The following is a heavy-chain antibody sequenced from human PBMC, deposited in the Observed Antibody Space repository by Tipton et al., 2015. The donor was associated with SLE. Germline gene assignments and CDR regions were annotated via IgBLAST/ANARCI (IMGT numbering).Heavy chain of an antibody. D-gene: IGHD6-13*01. Sequence: TLSLTCTVSGGSISSGSYYWSWIRQPAGKGLEWIGRIYTSGSTNYSPSLKSRVTISVDTSKNQFSLKLSSVTAADTAVYYCAREGIAAAGTPPFDYWGQGTLVTVSS. CDR3: AREGIAAAGTPPFDY. J-gene: IGHJ4*02. CDR2: IYTSGST. CDR1: GGSISSGSYY. V-gene: IGHV4-61*02.